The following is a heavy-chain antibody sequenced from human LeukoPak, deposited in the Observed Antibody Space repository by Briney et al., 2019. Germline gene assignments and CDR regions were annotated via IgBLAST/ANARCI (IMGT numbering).Heavy chain of an antibody. D-gene: IGHD1-26*01. V-gene: IGHV3-23*01. CDR1: GFTFSSYA. J-gene: IGHJ3*02. CDR2: ISGSGVST. CDR3: ARVSHSGSLGMHFDI. Sequence: PGGSLKLSCAASGFTFSSYAMSWVRQAPGKGLEWVSAISGSGVSTYYADSVKGRFTISSDNSKNTLYLQMDSLRAEDTAVYYCARVSHSGSLGMHFDIWGQGTMVTVSS.